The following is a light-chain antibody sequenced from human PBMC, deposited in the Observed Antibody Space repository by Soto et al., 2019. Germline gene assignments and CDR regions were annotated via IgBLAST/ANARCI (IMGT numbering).Light chain of an antibody. CDR3: QQYSSSPIT. Sequence: EIVMTQSPATLSVSPGGRATLSSRASPSVSSSYLAWYQQRPGQAPRLLIYGASSRATGIPDRFSGSGSGTDFTLTISRLEPEDFAVYYCQQYSSSPITFGQGTRLEIK. V-gene: IGKV3-20*01. CDR2: GAS. CDR1: PSVSSSY. J-gene: IGKJ5*01.